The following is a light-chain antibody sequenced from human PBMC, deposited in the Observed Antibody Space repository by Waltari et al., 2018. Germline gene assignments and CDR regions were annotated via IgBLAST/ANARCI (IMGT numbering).Light chain of an antibody. V-gene: IGLV1-44*01. CDR2: SNN. CDR1: TSNFGINT. J-gene: IGLJ3*02. Sequence: QSELTQPPSASGTPGQRVIISCSGSTSNFGINTFNWYYQLAGTAPKLLIHSNNQRPSGVPDRFSGSKSGTSASLAITGLQSEDEAEYHCAAWDDSLNAWVFGGGTKLTVL. CDR3: AAWDDSLNAWV.